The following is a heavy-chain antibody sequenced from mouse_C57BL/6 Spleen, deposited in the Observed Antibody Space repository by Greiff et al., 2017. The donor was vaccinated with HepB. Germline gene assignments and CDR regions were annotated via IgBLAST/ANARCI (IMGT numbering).Heavy chain of an antibody. J-gene: IGHJ2*01. CDR2: INPNYGTT. V-gene: IGHV1-39*01. Sequence: EVQLQQSGPELVKPGASVKISCKASGYSFTDYNMNWVKQSNGKSLEWIGVINPNYGTTSYNQKFKGKATLTVDQSSSTAYMQLNSLTSEDSAVYYCGYYTYASSYFDFWGPGTTLTVSS. D-gene: IGHD1-1*01. CDR3: GYYTYASSYFDF. CDR1: GYSFTDYN.